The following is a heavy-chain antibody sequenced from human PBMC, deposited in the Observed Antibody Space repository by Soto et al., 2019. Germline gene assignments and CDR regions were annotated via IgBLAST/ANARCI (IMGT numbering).Heavy chain of an antibody. D-gene: IGHD2-2*01. CDR2: INPETGGT. CDR3: ARERYQVISDGMDV. V-gene: IGHV1-2*02. Sequence: ASVKVSCKASGYTFTGCYVHWVREAPGQGLEWMGWINPETGGTSYAQKFQGRVTLSRDTSINTAYLELSRLRFDDAAVYFCARERYQVISDGMDVWGQGTTVTVSS. CDR1: GYTFTGCY. J-gene: IGHJ6*02.